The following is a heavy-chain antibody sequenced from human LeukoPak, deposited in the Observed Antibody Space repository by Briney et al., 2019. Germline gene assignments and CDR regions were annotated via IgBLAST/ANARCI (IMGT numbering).Heavy chain of an antibody. Sequence: GGSLRLSCAASGFTVSSNYMSWVRQAPGKGLEWVSAISGSGGSTYYADSVKGRFTISRDNSKNTLYLQMNSLRAEDTAVYYCAKREQQLARGVDYWGQGTLVTVSS. J-gene: IGHJ4*02. CDR1: GFTVSSNY. D-gene: IGHD6-13*01. CDR3: AKREQQLARGVDY. CDR2: ISGSGGST. V-gene: IGHV3-23*01.